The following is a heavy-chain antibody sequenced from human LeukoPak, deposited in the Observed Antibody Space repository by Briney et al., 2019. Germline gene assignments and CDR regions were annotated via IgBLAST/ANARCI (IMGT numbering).Heavy chain of an antibody. Sequence: GGSLRLSCAASGFTFSSYSRNWVRQAPGKGLEWVSSISSSSSYIYYADSVKGRFTISRDNAKNSLYLQMNSLRAEDTAVYYCARDRVYGDYSMWFDPWGQGTLVTVSS. V-gene: IGHV3-21*01. CDR2: ISSSSSYI. J-gene: IGHJ5*02. D-gene: IGHD4-17*01. CDR1: GFTFSSYS. CDR3: ARDRVYGDYSMWFDP.